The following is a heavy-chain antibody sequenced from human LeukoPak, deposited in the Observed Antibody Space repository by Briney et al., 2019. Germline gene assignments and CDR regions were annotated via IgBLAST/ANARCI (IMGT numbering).Heavy chain of an antibody. D-gene: IGHD3-3*01. J-gene: IGHJ4*02. Sequence: GESLKISCKGSGYTFTSYWIGWVRQMPGKGLEWMGWISAYDGNTNYAQKLQGRVTMTTDTSTTTAYMELRSLRSDDTAVYYCARHGSPVIWSAYYYWGQGTLVTVSS. CDR2: ISAYDGNT. V-gene: IGHV1-18*04. CDR1: GYTFTSYW. CDR3: ARHGSPVIWSAYYY.